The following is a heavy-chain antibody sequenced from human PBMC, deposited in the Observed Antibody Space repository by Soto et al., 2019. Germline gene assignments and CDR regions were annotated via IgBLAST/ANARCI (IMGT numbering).Heavy chain of an antibody. J-gene: IGHJ6*02. CDR3: ARGGEWLQLRHYGMDV. D-gene: IGHD5-12*01. CDR1: GGTFSSYA. Sequence: QVQLVQSGAEVKKPGSSVKVSCKACGGTFSSYAISWVRQAPGQGLEWMGGIIPIFGTANYAQKFQGRVTITADESTSTAYMELSSLRSEDTAVYYCARGGEWLQLRHYGMDVWGQGTTVTVSS. CDR2: IIPIFGTA. V-gene: IGHV1-69*12.